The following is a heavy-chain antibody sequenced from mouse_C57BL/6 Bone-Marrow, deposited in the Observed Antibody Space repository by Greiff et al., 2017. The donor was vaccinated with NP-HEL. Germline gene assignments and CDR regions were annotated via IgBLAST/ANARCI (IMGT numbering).Heavy chain of an antibody. CDR3: ARDRAPITTVAPYYAMDY. V-gene: IGHV5-4*01. CDR2: ISDGGSYT. Sequence: EVQLVESGGGLVKPGGSLKLSCAASGFTFSSYAMSWVRQTPEKRLEWVATISDGGSYTYYPDNVKGRFTISRDNAKNNLYLQMRHLKSEDTAMYYCARDRAPITTVAPYYAMDYWGQGTSVTVSS. J-gene: IGHJ4*01. D-gene: IGHD1-1*01. CDR1: GFTFSSYA.